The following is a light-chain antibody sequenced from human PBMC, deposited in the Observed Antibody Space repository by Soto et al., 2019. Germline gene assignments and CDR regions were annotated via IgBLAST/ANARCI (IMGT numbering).Light chain of an antibody. CDR1: QTVSYN. Sequence: EIVMTQSPATLSVSPGETATLTCRASQTVSYNFAWYQQKPGQPPRLLFCRASTRATGVPDRFSASGFATEFTLSINGLQSEDFALYYCQQYDDWPRWTLGQGTKVEMK. J-gene: IGKJ1*01. V-gene: IGKV3-15*01. CDR2: RAS. CDR3: QQYDDWPRWT.